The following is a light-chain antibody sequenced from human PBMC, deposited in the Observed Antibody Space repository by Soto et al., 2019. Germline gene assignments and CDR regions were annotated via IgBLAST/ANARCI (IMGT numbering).Light chain of an antibody. CDR1: SSNIGSHS. Sequence: QSVLTQPPSASGTPGQRVTISCSGSSSNIGSHSVNCFQQLPGTAPKLLIFGINQRPSGVPDRFSASKSDTSASLAISGLQSEDEADYYCAVWDDILNGYVFGTGTKVTVL. CDR2: GIN. J-gene: IGLJ1*01. V-gene: IGLV1-44*01. CDR3: AVWDDILNGYV.